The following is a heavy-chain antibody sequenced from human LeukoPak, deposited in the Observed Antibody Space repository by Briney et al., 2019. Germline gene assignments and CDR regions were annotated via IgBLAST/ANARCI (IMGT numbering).Heavy chain of an antibody. CDR2: IYYSGST. V-gene: IGHV4-59*01. Sequence: SETLSLTFTVSGGSISSYYWSWIRQPPGKGLEWIGYIYYSGSTNYNPSLKSRVTISVDTSKNQFSLKLSSVTAADTAVYYCARGVRYFDYWGQGTLVTVSS. J-gene: IGHJ4*02. D-gene: IGHD2-21*01. CDR1: GGSISSYY. CDR3: ARGVRYFDY.